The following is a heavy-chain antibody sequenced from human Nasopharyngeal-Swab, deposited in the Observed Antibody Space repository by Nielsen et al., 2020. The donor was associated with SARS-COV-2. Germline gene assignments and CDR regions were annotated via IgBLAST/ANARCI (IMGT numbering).Heavy chain of an antibody. V-gene: IGHV4-39*01. J-gene: IGHJ4*02. CDR2: IYYSGST. D-gene: IGHD3-16*02. CDR3: ARRDYVWGSYRPFDY. Sequence: SETLSLTCTVSGGFISRSSYYWGWIRQPPGKGLEWIGSIYYSGSTYYNPSPKSRVTISVDTSKNQFSLKLSSVTAADTAVYYCARRDYVWGSYRPFDYWGQGTLVTVSS. CDR1: GGFISRSSYY.